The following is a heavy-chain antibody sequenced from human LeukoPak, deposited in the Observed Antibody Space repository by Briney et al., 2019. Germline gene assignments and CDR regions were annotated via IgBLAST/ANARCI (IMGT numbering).Heavy chain of an antibody. J-gene: IGHJ4*02. V-gene: IGHV1-2*02. Sequence: ASVKVSCKASGYTFTDYYIQWVRQAPGQGLEWMGWINPNSGGTNSAQKFQGRVTMTRDTSISTAYMELSRLRSDDTAVYYCARVPKTTIAAAGTVGFDYWGQGTLVTVSS. D-gene: IGHD6-13*01. CDR2: INPNSGGT. CDR1: GYTFTDYY. CDR3: ARVPKTTIAAAGTVGFDY.